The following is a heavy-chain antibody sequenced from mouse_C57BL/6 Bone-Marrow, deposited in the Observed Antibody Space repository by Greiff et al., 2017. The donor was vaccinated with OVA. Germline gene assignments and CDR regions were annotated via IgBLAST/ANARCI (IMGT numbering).Heavy chain of an antibody. CDR1: GYTFTSYW. CDR2: IHPSDSDT. D-gene: IGHD4-1*01. V-gene: IGHV1-74*01. Sequence: QVQLQQPGAELVKPGASVKVSCKASGYTFTSYWMHWVKQRPGQGLEWIGRIHPSDSDTNYNQKFKGKATLTLDKSSSTADMQLMSLTSEDSAVYYCEISLGEAWFADWGQGTLVTVSA. J-gene: IGHJ3*01. CDR3: EISLGEAWFAD.